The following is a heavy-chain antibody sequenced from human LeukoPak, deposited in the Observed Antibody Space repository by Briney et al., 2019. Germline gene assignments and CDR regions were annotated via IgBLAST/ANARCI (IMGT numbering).Heavy chain of an antibody. V-gene: IGHV3-30*04. D-gene: IGHD1-26*01. CDR3: AFDRRELPQIYYYSYGMDV. J-gene: IGHJ6*02. CDR1: GFTFSSYA. Sequence: GGSLRLSCAASGFTFSSYAMHWVRQAPSKGLEWVAVISNEGSNKYYTDSVKGRFTISRDNSKNTLYLQMNSLRAEDTAVYYCAFDRRELPQIYYYSYGMDVWGQGTTVTVSS. CDR2: ISNEGSNK.